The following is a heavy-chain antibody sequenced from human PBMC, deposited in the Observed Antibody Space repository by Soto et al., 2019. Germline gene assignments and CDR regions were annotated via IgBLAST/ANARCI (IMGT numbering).Heavy chain of an antibody. V-gene: IGHV4-34*01. D-gene: IGHD6-13*01. Sequence: SETLSLTCAVYGGSFSGYYWSWIRQPPGKGLEWIGEINHSGSTNYNPSLKSRVTISVDTSKNQFSLKLSSVTAADTAVYYCARGGSGYSSSWYRDYYYGMDVWGQGTTVTVSS. CDR1: GGSFSGYY. CDR2: INHSGST. CDR3: ARGGSGYSSSWYRDYYYGMDV. J-gene: IGHJ6*02.